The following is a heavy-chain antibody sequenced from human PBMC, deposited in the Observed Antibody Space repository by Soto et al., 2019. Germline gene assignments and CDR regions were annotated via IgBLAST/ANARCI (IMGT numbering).Heavy chain of an antibody. CDR3: ARAGITIFGVVSFPQRYGMDV. CDR1: GFTFSDYY. D-gene: IGHD3-3*01. CDR2: ISSSSSYT. V-gene: IGHV3-11*06. J-gene: IGHJ6*02. Sequence: QVQLVESGGGLVKPGGSLRLSCAASGFTFSDYYMSWIRQAPGKGLEWVSYISSSSSYTNYADSVKGRFTISRDNAKNSLYLQMKSLRAEDTAVYYCARAGITIFGVVSFPQRYGMDVWGQGTTVTVSS.